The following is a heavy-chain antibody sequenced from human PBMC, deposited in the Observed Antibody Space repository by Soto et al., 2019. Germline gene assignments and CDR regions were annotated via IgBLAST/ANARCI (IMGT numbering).Heavy chain of an antibody. V-gene: IGHV4-34*01. Sequence: SETLSLTCAVYGGSFSGYYWSWIRQPPGKGLEWIGEINHSGSTNYNPSLKSRVTISVDTSKNQFSLKLSSVTAADTAVNDGARARPYYGSGSNYNFPTNNWFDPWGQGTLVTVSS. D-gene: IGHD3-10*01. J-gene: IGHJ5*02. CDR1: GGSFSGYY. CDR2: INHSGST. CDR3: ARARPYYGSGSNYNFPTNNWFDP.